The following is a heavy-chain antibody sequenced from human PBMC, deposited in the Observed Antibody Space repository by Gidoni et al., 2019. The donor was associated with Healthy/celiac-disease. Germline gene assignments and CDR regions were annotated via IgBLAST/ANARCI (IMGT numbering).Heavy chain of an antibody. V-gene: IGHV3-33*01. CDR1: GFTFISYG. CDR2: IWYDGSNK. CDR3: ARDRGSSSDYGMDV. Sequence: QVQLVESGGGVVQPGRSLRLSCAASGFTFISYGMHWVRQAPGKGLEWVAVIWYDGSNKYYADSVKGRFTISRDNSKNTLYLQMNSLRAEDTAVYYCARDRGSSSDYGMDVWGQGTTVTVSS. J-gene: IGHJ6*02. D-gene: IGHD6-6*01.